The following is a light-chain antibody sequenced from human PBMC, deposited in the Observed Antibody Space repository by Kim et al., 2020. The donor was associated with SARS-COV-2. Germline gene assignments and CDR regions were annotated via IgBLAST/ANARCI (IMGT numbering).Light chain of an antibody. CDR3: KQYGSSPVT. Sequence: EIVLTQSPGTLSLSPGERATLFCRASESVSSNYVAWYQQKPGQAPRLLIYGASTRATGIPDRFSGSGSGTDFTLTIGRLEPEDLAVYYCKQYGSSPVTFGQGTKVDIK. J-gene: IGKJ1*01. CDR2: GAS. V-gene: IGKV3-20*01. CDR1: ESVSSNY.